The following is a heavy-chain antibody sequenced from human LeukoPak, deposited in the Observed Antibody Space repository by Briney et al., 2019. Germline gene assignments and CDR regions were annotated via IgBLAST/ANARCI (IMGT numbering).Heavy chain of an antibody. CDR2: IYHSGST. CDR3: ARDYGDYGDY. D-gene: IGHD4-17*01. V-gene: IGHV4-38-2*02. J-gene: IGHJ4*02. Sequence: SETLSLTCAVSGYSISSGYYWGWIGQPPGKGLEWIGSIYHSGSTYYNPSLKSRVTISVDTSKNQFSLKLSSVTAADTAVYYCARDYGDYGDYWGQGTLVTVSS. CDR1: GYSISSGYY.